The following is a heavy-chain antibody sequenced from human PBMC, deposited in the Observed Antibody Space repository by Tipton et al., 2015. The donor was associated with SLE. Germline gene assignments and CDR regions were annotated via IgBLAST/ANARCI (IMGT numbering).Heavy chain of an antibody. Sequence: SWVRQAPGKGLEWIGEVHHSGTTNYNPSLKSRITISVDKSENQFSLKLDSVTAADTAVYYCARDLPMLNWGQGTLVTVSS. J-gene: IGHJ4*02. D-gene: IGHD3-16*01. V-gene: IGHV4-4*02. CDR3: ARDLPMLN. CDR2: VHHSGTT.